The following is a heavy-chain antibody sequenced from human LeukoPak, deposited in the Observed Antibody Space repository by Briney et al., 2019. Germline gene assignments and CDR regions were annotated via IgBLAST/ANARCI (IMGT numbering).Heavy chain of an antibody. Sequence: GGSLRLSCAASGFTFSSYAMHWVRQAPGKGLEWVAVISYDGSNKYYADSVKGRFSISRDNSKNTLYLQMNSLRAEDTAVYYCAKDILTGYVFVGAFDIWGQGTMVTVSS. V-gene: IGHV3-30*04. CDR3: AKDILTGYVFVGAFDI. CDR2: ISYDGSNK. J-gene: IGHJ3*02. D-gene: IGHD3-9*01. CDR1: GFTFSSYA.